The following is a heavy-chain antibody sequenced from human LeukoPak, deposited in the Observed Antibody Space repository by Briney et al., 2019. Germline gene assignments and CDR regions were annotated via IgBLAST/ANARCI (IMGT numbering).Heavy chain of an antibody. CDR1: GFTFRSYS. CDR2: ISSSGSTI. J-gene: IGHJ2*01. Sequence: GGSLRLSCVASGFTFRSYSMNWFRQAPGKGLEGVSYISSSGSTIYYADAVKGRFTISRDNAKNSLYLQMSSLRDEDTAVYYCATVAMEDWYFDLWGRGTLVTVSS. V-gene: IGHV3-48*02. D-gene: IGHD5-18*01. CDR3: ATVAMEDWYFDL.